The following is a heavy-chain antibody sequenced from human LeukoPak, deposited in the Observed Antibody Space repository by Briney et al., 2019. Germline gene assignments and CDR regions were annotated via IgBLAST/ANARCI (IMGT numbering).Heavy chain of an antibody. CDR3: ARDVPDY. D-gene: IGHD3-10*02. CDR2: INPNSGGT. V-gene: IGHV1-2*02. Sequence: ASVKVSCKASGYTFTGYYIHWVRQAPGQGLEWMGWINPNSGGTNYAQKFQGRVTMTRDTSISTAYMELSSLRSDDSALYYCARDVPDYCGQGTLVTVSS. CDR1: GYTFTGYY. J-gene: IGHJ4*02.